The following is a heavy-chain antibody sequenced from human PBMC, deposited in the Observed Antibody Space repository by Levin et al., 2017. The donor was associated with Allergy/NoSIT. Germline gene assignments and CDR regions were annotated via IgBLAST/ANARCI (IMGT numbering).Heavy chain of an antibody. CDR1: GFTFRSHW. Sequence: PGGSLRLSCEASGFTFRSHWMHWVRRAPGKGLVWVSRISSDGSSTNYADSVKGRFTISRDNAKNTLYLQMNSLRAEDTAVYYCARNVGASIGGYYYFYGMDVWGQGTTVIVSS. CDR2: ISSDGSST. V-gene: IGHV3-74*01. CDR3: ARNVGASIGGYYYFYGMDV. J-gene: IGHJ6*02. D-gene: IGHD1-26*01.